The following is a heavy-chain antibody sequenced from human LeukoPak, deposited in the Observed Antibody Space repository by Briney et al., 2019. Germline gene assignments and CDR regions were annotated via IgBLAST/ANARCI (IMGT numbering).Heavy chain of an antibody. CDR3: ARDSTGYGYEEWS. V-gene: IGHV3-7*01. CDR2: IKQDGSEN. J-gene: IGHJ5*02. CDR1: GFTFSSYW. Sequence: GGSLRLSCVASGFTFSSYWMSWVRQAPGKWLEWVANIKQDGSENFYVDSVKGRFTISRDNAKNSLYLQMNSLRAEDTAVYYCARDSTGYGYEEWSWGQGTLVTVSS. D-gene: IGHD5-18*01.